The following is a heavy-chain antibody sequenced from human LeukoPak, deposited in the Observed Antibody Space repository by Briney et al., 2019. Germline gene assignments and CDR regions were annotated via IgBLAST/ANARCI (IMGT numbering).Heavy chain of an antibody. V-gene: IGHV3-15*01. CDR2: IKTKTDGGTI. CDR3: TTDEYYYDSSGYSEYFQH. CDR1: GFTFSSTW. J-gene: IGHJ1*01. D-gene: IGHD3-22*01. Sequence: GGSLRVSCAASGFTFSSTWMSWVRQAPGKGLEWVGRIKTKTDGGTIDYAAPVKGRFTISRDDSEDTLYLQLDSLRTEDTAVYYCTTDEYYYDSSGYSEYFQHWGQGTLVTVSS.